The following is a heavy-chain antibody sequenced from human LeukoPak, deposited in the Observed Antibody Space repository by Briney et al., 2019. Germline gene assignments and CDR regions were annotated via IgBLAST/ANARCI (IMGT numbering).Heavy chain of an antibody. J-gene: IGHJ4*02. CDR3: ARTRGSGSYQDYFDY. CDR1: GYSFTSYW. V-gene: IGHV5-51*01. Sequence: GESLKISCKGSGYSFTSYWIGWVRQMPGKGLEWMGIIYPGDSDTRYSPSLQGQVTISADKSISTAYLQWSSLKASDTAMYYCARTRGSGSYQDYFDYWGQGTLVTVSS. CDR2: IYPGDSDT. D-gene: IGHD3-10*01.